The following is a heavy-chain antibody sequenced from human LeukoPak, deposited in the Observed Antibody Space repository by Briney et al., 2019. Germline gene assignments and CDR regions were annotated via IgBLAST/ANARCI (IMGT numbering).Heavy chain of an antibody. Sequence: GGSLRPSCAASGFNFSSYWMHWVRQAPAKALVWASRINSDGSSTSYADSVKGRFTISRDNAKNTLYLQMNSLRAEDTAVYYCAKEGDWGSGWAFDIWGQGTMVTVSS. V-gene: IGHV3-74*01. CDR1: GFNFSSYW. J-gene: IGHJ3*02. CDR3: AKEGDWGSGWAFDI. CDR2: INSDGSST. D-gene: IGHD7-27*01.